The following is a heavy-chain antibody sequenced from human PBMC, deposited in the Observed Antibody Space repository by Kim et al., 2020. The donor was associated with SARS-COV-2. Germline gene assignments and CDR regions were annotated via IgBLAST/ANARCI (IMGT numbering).Heavy chain of an antibody. CDR3: ARLLHYAILTGRTNWFDP. Sequence: SETLSLTCTVSGGSISSYYWSWIRQPPGKGLEWIGYIYYSGSTNYNPSLKSRVTISADTSKNQFSLKLSSVTAADTAVYYCARLLHYAILTGRTNWFDPWGQGTLVTVSS. V-gene: IGHV4-59*08. CDR2: IYYSGST. D-gene: IGHD3-9*01. J-gene: IGHJ5*02. CDR1: GGSISSYY.